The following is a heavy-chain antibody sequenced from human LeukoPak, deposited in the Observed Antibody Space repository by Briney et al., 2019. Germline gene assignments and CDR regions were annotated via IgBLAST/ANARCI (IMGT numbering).Heavy chain of an antibody. Sequence: SETLSLTCAVYGGSFTIYSWTWIRQPPGKSLEWVGEISPSGNTQYNPSLKSGVTISLDASKSQFYLKLNSVTAADTAVYYCARRVRSADYRLDYWGQGTLVTVSS. D-gene: IGHD4-11*01. J-gene: IGHJ4*02. CDR3: ARRVRSADYRLDY. CDR1: GGSFTIYS. V-gene: IGHV4-34*01. CDR2: ISPSGNT.